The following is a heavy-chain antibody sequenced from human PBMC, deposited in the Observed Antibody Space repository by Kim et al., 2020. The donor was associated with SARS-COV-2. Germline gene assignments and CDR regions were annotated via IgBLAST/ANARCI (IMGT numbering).Heavy chain of an antibody. V-gene: IGHV4-59*09. Sequence: NHNPPRKSRVTLSVDTSKNQFSLKLSSVTAADTAVYYCARGLIEGWFDPWGQGTLVTVSS. CDR3: ARGLIEGWFDP. J-gene: IGHJ5*02.